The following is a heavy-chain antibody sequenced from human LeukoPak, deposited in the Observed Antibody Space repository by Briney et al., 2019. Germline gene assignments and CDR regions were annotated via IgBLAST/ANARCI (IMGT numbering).Heavy chain of an antibody. CDR1: GGSISSGSYY. J-gene: IGHJ2*01. D-gene: IGHD2-21*02. CDR3: ARWGDLYWYFDL. Sequence: PLQTLSLTCTVSGGSISSGSYYWNWIRQPAGKGLEWIGRIYTSGTTDYNPSLKSRVTISVDTSKNQFSLKLSSVTAADTAVYYCARWGDLYWYFDLWGRGTLVTVSS. CDR2: IYTSGTT. V-gene: IGHV4-61*02.